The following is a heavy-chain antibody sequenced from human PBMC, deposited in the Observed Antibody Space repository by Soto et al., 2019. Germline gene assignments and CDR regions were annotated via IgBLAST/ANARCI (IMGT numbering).Heavy chain of an antibody. CDR2: TYYRAQWYS. CDR3: AMYSRNWYIDY. V-gene: IGHV6-1*01. J-gene: IGHJ4*02. Sequence: QVQLQQSGPGLVRPSQTLSLTCVISGDSVSSTSAAGNWIRQSPSRGLEWLGRTYYRAQWYSDYAASVRSRIIINADTSKNQFSLQLNSVTPEDTAVYYCAMYSRNWYIDYWGLGTLVTVSS. D-gene: IGHD6-13*01. CDR1: GDSVSSTSAA.